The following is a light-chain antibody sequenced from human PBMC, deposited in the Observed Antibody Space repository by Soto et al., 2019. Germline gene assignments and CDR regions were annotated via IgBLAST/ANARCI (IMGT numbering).Light chain of an antibody. Sequence: QSVLTQPASVSGSPGQSITISCTGTSGDIGSYNRGSWYQQHPGKAPKLMIYGVTNRPSGVSNRFSGSKTGNTASLTISGLQAEDEADYYCFSHRSGDSHVFGTGTKVTVL. CDR1: SGDIGSYNR. V-gene: IGLV2-14*01. J-gene: IGLJ1*01. CDR3: FSHRSGDSHV. CDR2: GVT.